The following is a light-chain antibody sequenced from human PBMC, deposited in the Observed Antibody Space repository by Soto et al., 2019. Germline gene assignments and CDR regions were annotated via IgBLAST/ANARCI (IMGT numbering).Light chain of an antibody. CDR3: ATWDDSLNGVV. Sequence: QSVLTQPPSASGTPGQRVTISCSGSSSNIASNSVNWYQQLPGTAPKLLIYTYTQRPSGVPDRFSGSKSGTSASLAISGLQSEDEADYYCATWDDSLNGVVFGGGTKVTVL. CDR1: SSNIASNS. J-gene: IGLJ2*01. V-gene: IGLV1-44*01. CDR2: TYT.